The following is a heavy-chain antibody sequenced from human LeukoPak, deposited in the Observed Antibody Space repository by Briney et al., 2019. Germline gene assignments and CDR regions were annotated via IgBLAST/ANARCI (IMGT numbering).Heavy chain of an antibody. J-gene: IGHJ6*02. V-gene: IGHV3-23*01. CDR1: GFTLSSYA. Sequence: GASLRLSCAASGFTLSSYAMSWVRQAPGKGLEWVSAISGSGGSTYYADSVKGRFTISRDNSKNTLYLQMNSLRAEDTAVYYCAKDQVGWELRDYGMDVWGQGTTVTVSS. CDR3: AKDQVGWELRDYGMDV. D-gene: IGHD1-26*01. CDR2: ISGSGGST.